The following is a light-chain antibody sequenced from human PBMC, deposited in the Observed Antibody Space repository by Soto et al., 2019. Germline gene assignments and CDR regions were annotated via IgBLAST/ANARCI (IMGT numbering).Light chain of an antibody. CDR2: DNN. Sequence: QSALTQPASVSGSPGQSITISCTGTSSDVGGYNFVSWYQHHPDKAPKLIIFDNNKRPSGIPDRFSGSKSGTSGTLDITGLQTGDEADYYCATWDASLPGEVFGGGTQLTVL. J-gene: IGLJ2*01. CDR3: ATWDASLPGEV. V-gene: IGLV2-14*01. CDR1: SSDVGGYNF.